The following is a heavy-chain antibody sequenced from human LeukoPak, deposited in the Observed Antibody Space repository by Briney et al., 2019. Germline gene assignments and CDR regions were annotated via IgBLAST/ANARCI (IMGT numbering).Heavy chain of an antibody. V-gene: IGHV1-2*06. J-gene: IGHJ4*02. CDR1: GYTFTGYY. CDR3: ARRYCSGGSCYSHFDY. D-gene: IGHD2-15*01. Sequence: ASVTVSCKASGYTFTGYYMHWVRQAPGQGLEWMGRIDPNSGGTDYAQKFQGRVAMTRDTSISTAYMELSRLRSDDTAVYYCARRYCSGGSCYSHFDYWGQGTLVTVSS. CDR2: IDPNSGGT.